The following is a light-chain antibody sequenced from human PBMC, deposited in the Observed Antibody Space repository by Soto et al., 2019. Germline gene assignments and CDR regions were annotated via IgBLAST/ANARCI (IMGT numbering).Light chain of an antibody. J-gene: IGKJ5*01. V-gene: IGKV3-15*01. CDR3: QQYKNWPL. Sequence: EILMTQSPDSLSVSPGETATLSCRASQSVSNNYLAWYQQKPGQAPRLLLYGASTRATGIPVRFSGSGFGTEFTLTISSLQSEDFAVYYCQQYKNWPLFGQGTRLEN. CDR1: QSVSNN. CDR2: GAS.